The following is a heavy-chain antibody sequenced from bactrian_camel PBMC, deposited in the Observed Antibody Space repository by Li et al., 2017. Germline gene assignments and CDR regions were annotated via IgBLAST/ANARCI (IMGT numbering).Heavy chain of an antibody. V-gene: IGHV3-3*01. J-gene: IGHJ4*01. CDR3: AVVASGEGTPIQGLGVIEYNY. Sequence: QVQLVESGGGSAQAGGSLSVSCTASGYRYSIMCMGWFRQAPGKTREGIATIYLNGGKTYYADSVAGRFTISQDNAKDTVSLQMDNLKPEDTAIYYCAVVASGEGTPIQGLGVIEYNYWGQGTQVTVS. CDR2: IYLNGGKT. CDR1: GYRYSIMC. D-gene: IGHD1*01.